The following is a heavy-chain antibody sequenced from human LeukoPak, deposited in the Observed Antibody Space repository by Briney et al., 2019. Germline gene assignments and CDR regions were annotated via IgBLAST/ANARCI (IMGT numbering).Heavy chain of an antibody. CDR1: GFTFSNYG. J-gene: IGHJ4*02. V-gene: IGHV3-30*02. CDR2: VRYDESTK. D-gene: IGHD2-2*01. CDR3: AKDVPAAYFDY. Sequence: GGSLRLSCAASGFTFSNYGMHWVRQAPGKGLEWVAFVRYDESTKFYADSVKGRFTISRDNSKTTLYLQMNSLRAEDTAVYYCAKDVPAAYFDYWGQGTLVTVSS.